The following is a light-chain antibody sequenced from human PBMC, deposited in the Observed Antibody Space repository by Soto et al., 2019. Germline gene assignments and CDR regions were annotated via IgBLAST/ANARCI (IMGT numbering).Light chain of an antibody. J-gene: IGKJ3*01. CDR1: QDISNY. V-gene: IGKV1-33*01. Sequence: DIQMTQSPSSLSASVGDRVTITCQASQDISNYLNWYQQKPGKAPKLLIYDASNLETGVPSRFSGSGSGTEFTFTISSLQPEDIATYYCQQYDNLLLLTFGPGTKVDIK. CDR3: QQYDNLLLLT. CDR2: DAS.